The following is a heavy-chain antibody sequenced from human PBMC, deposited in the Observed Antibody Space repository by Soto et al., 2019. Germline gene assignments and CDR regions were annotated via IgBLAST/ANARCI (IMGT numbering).Heavy chain of an antibody. CDR2: IKSKTNGGTT. V-gene: IGHV3-15*01. D-gene: IGHD3-10*01. CDR1: GFTVSNAW. Sequence: EVQLVESGGGLVKPGGSLRLSCAASGFTVSNAWMSWVRQVPGKGLEWVGRIKSKTNGGTTDYPAPVTGRFAISRDDSKNTLYLQMNSLKSEDTAVYYCSREGRLLWFGELTDYWGQGTLVTVSP. J-gene: IGHJ4*02. CDR3: SREGRLLWFGELTDY.